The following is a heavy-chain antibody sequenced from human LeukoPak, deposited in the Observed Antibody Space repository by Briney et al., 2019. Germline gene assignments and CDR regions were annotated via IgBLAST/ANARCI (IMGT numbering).Heavy chain of an antibody. CDR3: ARDHYSPPYYHDSSGSGDAFDI. V-gene: IGHV4-59*01. J-gene: IGHJ3*02. Sequence: PSETLSLTCTVSGGSISSYYWSWIRQPPGKGLEWIGYIYYSGSTNYNPSLKSRVTISVDTSKNQFSLKLSSVTAADTAVYYCARDHYSPPYYHDSSGSGDAFDIWGQGTMVTVSS. D-gene: IGHD3-22*01. CDR2: IYYSGST. CDR1: GGSISSYY.